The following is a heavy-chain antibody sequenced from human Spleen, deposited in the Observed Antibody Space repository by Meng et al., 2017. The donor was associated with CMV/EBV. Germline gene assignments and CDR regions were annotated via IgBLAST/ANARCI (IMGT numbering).Heavy chain of an antibody. CDR1: GGSISSSSYY. CDR3: ARDRLGGMDV. D-gene: IGHD6-6*01. J-gene: IGHJ6*02. V-gene: IGHV4-61*01. Sequence: SETLSLTCTVSGGSISSSSYYWGWIRQPPGKGLEWIGYIYYSGSTNYNPSLKSRVTISVDTSKNQFSLKLSSVTAADTAVYYCARDRLGGMDVWGQGATVTVSS. CDR2: IYYSGST.